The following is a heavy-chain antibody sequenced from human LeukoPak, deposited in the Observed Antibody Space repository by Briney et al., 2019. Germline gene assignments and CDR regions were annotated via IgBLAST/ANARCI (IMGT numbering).Heavy chain of an antibody. D-gene: IGHD2-2*01. CDR3: ARDGSSSWSTTSWGY. J-gene: IGHJ4*02. V-gene: IGHV3-74*01. CDR1: GFTFSGYW. Sequence: GGSLRLSCAASGFTFSGYWMHWVRQAPGKGLVWVSRINSDGTSTSYADSVKGRFTISRDNAKNTLYLQMNSLRAEDTAVYYCARDGSSSWSTTSWGYWGQGTLVTVSS. CDR2: INSDGTST.